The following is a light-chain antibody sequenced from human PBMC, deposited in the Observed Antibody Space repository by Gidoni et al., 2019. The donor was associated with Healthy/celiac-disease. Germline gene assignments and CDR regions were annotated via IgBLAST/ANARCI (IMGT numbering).Light chain of an antibody. CDR2: WAS. CDR3: QQCYSIPLT. J-gene: IGKJ4*01. V-gene: IGKV4-1*01. Sequence: DIVMTQSPDSLAVSLGERATINCTSSQSVLYSSNNKKYLAWYQQKPGQPPKLLIYWASTRESGVPARFSGSGSGTDFTLTISSLQAEDVAVYYCQQCYSIPLTFGGGTKVEIK. CDR1: QSVLYSSNNKKY.